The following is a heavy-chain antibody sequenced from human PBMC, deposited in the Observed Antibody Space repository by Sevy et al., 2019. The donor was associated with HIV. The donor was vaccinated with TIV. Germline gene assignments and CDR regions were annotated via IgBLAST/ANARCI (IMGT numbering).Heavy chain of an antibody. CDR2: IFGDGDIT. CDR3: AEGHYDSSGSFDAFDI. V-gene: IGHV3-23*01. D-gene: IGHD3-22*01. J-gene: IGHJ3*02. Sequence: GGSLRLSCAASGFTFSSYAMNWVRQAPGKGLEWVSSIFGDGDITNDADSVKGRFTISRDKSKNTLYLQMHSLRAEDTAVYYCAEGHYDSSGSFDAFDIWGQGTMVTVSS. CDR1: GFTFSSYA.